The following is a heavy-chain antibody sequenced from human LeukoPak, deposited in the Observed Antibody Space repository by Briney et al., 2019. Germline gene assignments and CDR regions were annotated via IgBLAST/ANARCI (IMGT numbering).Heavy chain of an antibody. V-gene: IGHV3-66*03. CDR1: GFTFSDYA. CDR2: IYSSGST. D-gene: IGHD6-6*01. Sequence: GGSLRLSCAASGFTFSDYAMSWVRQAPGKGLEWASVIYSSGSTYYADSVKGRFTIFRDNSKNTLYLQMNSLRAEDTAVYYCARDGGLAPYSSSTPFDYWGQGTLVTVSS. CDR3: ARDGGLAPYSSSTPFDY. J-gene: IGHJ4*02.